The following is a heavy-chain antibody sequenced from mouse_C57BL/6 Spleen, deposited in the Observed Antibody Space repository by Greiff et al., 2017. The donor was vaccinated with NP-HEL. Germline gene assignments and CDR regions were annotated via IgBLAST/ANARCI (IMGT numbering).Heavy chain of an antibody. V-gene: IGHV3-6*01. CDR1: GYSITSGYY. CDR3: ARTTYYFMDY. CDR2: ISYDGSN. Sequence: EVQLVESGPGLVKPSQSLSLTCSVTGYSITSGYYWNWIRQFPGNKLEWMGYISYDGSNNYNPSLKNRISITRDTSKNQFFLKLNSVTTEDTATYYCARTTYYFMDYWGQGTSVTVSS. J-gene: IGHJ4*01. D-gene: IGHD1-1*01.